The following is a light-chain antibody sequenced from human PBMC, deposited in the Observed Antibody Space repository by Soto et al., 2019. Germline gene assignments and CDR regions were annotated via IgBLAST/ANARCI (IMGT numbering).Light chain of an antibody. CDR1: QSVTTN. CDR2: GAS. J-gene: IGKJ1*01. V-gene: IGKV3-15*01. Sequence: EVVMTQSPATLSLSPGASATLSCRASQSVTTNMAWYQKKPGQAPRLLIYGASTRANGIPARISSSGSGTDFTLTISILQSEDFAFYYGQQYKNWPPWTFGQGTKVDIK. CDR3: QQYKNWPPWT.